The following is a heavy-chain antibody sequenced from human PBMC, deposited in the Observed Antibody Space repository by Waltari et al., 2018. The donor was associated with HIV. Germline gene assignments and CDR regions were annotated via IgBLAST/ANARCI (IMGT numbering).Heavy chain of an antibody. CDR3: ARDNSSIWYLVY. CDR1: GFRFRSYG. V-gene: IGHV3-30*03. Sequence: QVLLEESGGGVVKPGRSFSLSCAASGFRFRSYGFHWGRQAPGKGLEWVALISDNGDNQYYADSVKGRFTISRDNSMDTLYLQMNSLRAEDSAVYYCARDNSSIWYLVYWGQGTLVSVSS. D-gene: IGHD6-13*01. J-gene: IGHJ4*02. CDR2: ISDNGDNQ.